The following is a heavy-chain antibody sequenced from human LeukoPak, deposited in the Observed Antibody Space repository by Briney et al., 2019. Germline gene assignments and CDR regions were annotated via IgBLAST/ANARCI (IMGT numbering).Heavy chain of an antibody. CDR1: GFDVSTMW. CDR2: LPSDDRT. J-gene: IGHJ4*02. Sequence: GGSLRLSCAASGFDVSTMWMIWVRQAPGEGVEWISVLPSDDRTHYADSVKGRFSISRDNLKNTIYLQMNSLRADDTAVYYCAREESGSLDFWGQGTLVTVSS. CDR3: AREESGSLDF. D-gene: IGHD1-26*01. V-gene: IGHV3-66*01.